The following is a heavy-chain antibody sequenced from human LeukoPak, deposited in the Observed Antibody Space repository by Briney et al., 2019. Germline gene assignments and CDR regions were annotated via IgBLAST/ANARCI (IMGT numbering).Heavy chain of an antibody. J-gene: IGHJ6*02. V-gene: IGHV4-59*08. Sequence: SETLSLTCTVSGGSISSYYWSWIRQPPGKGLEWIGYIYYSGSTNYNPSLKSRVTISVDTSKNQFSLKLSSVTAADTAVYYCARLMGYYYGMDVWGQGTTVTASS. D-gene: IGHD3-16*01. CDR3: ARLMGYYYGMDV. CDR2: IYYSGST. CDR1: GGSISSYY.